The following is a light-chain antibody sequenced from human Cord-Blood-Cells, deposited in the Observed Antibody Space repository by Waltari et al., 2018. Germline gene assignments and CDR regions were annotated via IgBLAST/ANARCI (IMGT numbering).Light chain of an antibody. CDR3: QQSYSTPLT. Sequence: DIQMTQSPSSLSASVGDRVTITCRASQSISSYLNWYQQKPGKAPKLLIYAASSLQSGVPSKFSGSGYWTDFTLPISSLQPEDFATDYCQQSYSTPLTFGGGTKVEIK. V-gene: IGKV1-39*01. CDR2: AAS. CDR1: QSISSY. J-gene: IGKJ4*01.